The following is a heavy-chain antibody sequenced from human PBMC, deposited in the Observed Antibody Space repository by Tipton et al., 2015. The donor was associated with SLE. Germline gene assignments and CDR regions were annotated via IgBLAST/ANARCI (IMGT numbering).Heavy chain of an antibody. J-gene: IGHJ4*02. V-gene: IGHV3-21*04. CDR3: AKKAMGSSWYSWDY. CDR1: GFTFNFYS. Sequence: SLRLSCTASGFTFNFYSMNWVRQAPGKGLEWLSSISSSSSYIYYADSVKGRFTISRDNAKNSLYLQMNSLRAEDTAIYYCAKKAMGSSWYSWDYWGQGTLVTVSS. CDR2: ISSSSSYI. D-gene: IGHD6-13*01.